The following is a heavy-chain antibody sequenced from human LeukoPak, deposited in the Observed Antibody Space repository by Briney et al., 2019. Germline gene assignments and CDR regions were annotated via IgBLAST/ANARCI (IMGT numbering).Heavy chain of an antibody. Sequence: SETLSLTCAVYGGSFSGYYWSWIRQPPGKGLEWIGEINHSGSTNYNPSLKSRVTISVDTSKNQFSLKLSSVTAADTAAYYCARGQGDYDFWSGYYYYGMDVWGQGTTVTVSS. CDR3: ARGQGDYDFWSGYYYYGMDV. CDR1: GGSFSGYY. J-gene: IGHJ6*02. D-gene: IGHD3-3*01. CDR2: INHSGST. V-gene: IGHV4-34*01.